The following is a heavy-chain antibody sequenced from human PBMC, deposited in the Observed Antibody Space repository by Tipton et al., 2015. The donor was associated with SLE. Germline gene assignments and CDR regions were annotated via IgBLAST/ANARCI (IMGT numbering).Heavy chain of an antibody. V-gene: IGHV3-48*04. CDR3: ARDLLYYYDSSGYSGDY. D-gene: IGHD3-22*01. Sequence: SLRLSCAASGFTFSSYWMSWVRQAPGKGLEWVSYISSSGSTIYYADSVKGRFTISRDNAKNSLYLQMNSLRAEDTAVYYCARDLLYYYDSSGYSGDYWGQGTLVTVPS. CDR1: GFTFSSYW. J-gene: IGHJ4*02. CDR2: ISSSGSTI.